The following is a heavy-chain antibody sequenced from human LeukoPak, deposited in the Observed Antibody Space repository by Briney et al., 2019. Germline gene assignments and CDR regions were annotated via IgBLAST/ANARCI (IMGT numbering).Heavy chain of an antibody. CDR3: AKYAYNWNAPDGFDM. J-gene: IGHJ3*02. V-gene: IGHV4-39*01. CDR2: IYYSGST. D-gene: IGHD1-1*01. CDR1: GGSISSSSYY. Sequence: SETLSLTCTVSGGSISSSSYYWGWIRQPPGKGLEWIGSIYYSGSTYYNPSLKSRVTISVDTSKNQFSLKLSSVTAADTAVYFCAKYAYNWNAPDGFDMWGQGTMVIVSS.